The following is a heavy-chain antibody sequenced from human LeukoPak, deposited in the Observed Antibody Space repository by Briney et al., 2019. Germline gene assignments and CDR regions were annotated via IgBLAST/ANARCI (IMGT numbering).Heavy chain of an antibody. J-gene: IGHJ3*02. D-gene: IGHD6-13*01. Sequence: PGASVTVSCKASGYDFTKYAVQWVRQAPGQRLEWMGWIDAGNGRTKYSQDFQGRVTMTTDTSTSTAYMELRSLRSDDTAVYYCARDRYIAAAGTGDLDAFDIWGQGTMVTVSS. V-gene: IGHV1-3*01. CDR2: IDAGNGRT. CDR1: GYDFTKYA. CDR3: ARDRYIAAAGTGDLDAFDI.